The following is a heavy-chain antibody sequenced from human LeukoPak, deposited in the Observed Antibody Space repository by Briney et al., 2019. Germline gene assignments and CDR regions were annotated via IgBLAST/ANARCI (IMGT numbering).Heavy chain of an antibody. D-gene: IGHD3-16*01. CDR1: GGSFSDYY. V-gene: IGHV4-34*01. CDR2: INHSGST. Sequence: SETLSLTCAVYGGSFSDYYWSWIRQPPGKGLEWIGEINHSGSTDYNPSLKSRVTTSTDTSRNQFSLKLTSVTAADTAVYYCARGRSLGRIYWYFDLWGRGTLVTVSS. CDR3: ARGRSLGRIYWYFDL. J-gene: IGHJ2*01.